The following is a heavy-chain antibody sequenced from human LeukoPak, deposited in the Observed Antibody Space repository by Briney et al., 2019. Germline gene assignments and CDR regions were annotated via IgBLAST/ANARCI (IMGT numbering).Heavy chain of an antibody. Sequence: GASVKVSCKASGYTFTSYGISWVRQAPGQGLEWMGWISAYNGNTNYAQKLQGRVTMTTDTSTSTAYMELRSLRSDDTAVYYCARVGYSSGWYYVNLDDLETNWFDPWGQGTPVTVSS. CDR2: ISAYNGNT. J-gene: IGHJ5*02. CDR3: ARVGYSSGWYYVNLDDLETNWFDP. CDR1: GYTFTSYG. D-gene: IGHD6-19*01. V-gene: IGHV1-18*01.